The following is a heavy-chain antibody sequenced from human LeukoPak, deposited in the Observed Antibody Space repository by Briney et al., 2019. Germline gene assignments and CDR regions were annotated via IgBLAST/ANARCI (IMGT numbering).Heavy chain of an antibody. Sequence: GGSLRLSCAASGFTFSSYAMNWVRQAPGKGLEWVSGISAGGGSTNHADSVKGRFTISRDNSKNTLYLQMNSLRAEDTAVYYCAKGQSYSSTWYRGMDVWGQGTTVTVSS. CDR1: GFTFSSYA. D-gene: IGHD6-13*01. CDR2: ISAGGGST. J-gene: IGHJ6*02. CDR3: AKGQSYSSTWYRGMDV. V-gene: IGHV3-23*01.